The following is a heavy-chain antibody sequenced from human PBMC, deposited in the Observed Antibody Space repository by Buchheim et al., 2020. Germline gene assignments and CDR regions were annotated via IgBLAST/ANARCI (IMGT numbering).Heavy chain of an antibody. Sequence: QVQLQQWGAGLLKPSETLSLTCAVYGGSFSGYYWSWIRQPPGKGLEWIGEINHSGSTNYNPSLKSRVTISVDTSKNQFSLKLCSVTAADTAVYYCARGRAMIVVVPTYLHDYWGQGTL. D-gene: IGHD3-22*01. CDR1: GGSFSGYY. CDR3: ARGRAMIVVVPTYLHDY. V-gene: IGHV4-34*01. CDR2: INHSGST. J-gene: IGHJ4*02.